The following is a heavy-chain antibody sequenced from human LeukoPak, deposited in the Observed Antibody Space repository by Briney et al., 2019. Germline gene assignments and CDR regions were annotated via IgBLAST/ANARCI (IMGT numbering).Heavy chain of an antibody. D-gene: IGHD6-6*01. V-gene: IGHV3-7*01. CDR3: ARVRIAARLGWFDP. Sequence: GGSLRLSCAASGFTFSSYWMSWVRQAPGKGLEWVANIKQDGSEKYYVDSVKGRFTISRDNAKNSLYLQMNSLRAEDTAVYYCARVRIAARLGWFDPWGQGTLVTVSS. CDR1: GFTFSSYW. CDR2: IKQDGSEK. J-gene: IGHJ5*02.